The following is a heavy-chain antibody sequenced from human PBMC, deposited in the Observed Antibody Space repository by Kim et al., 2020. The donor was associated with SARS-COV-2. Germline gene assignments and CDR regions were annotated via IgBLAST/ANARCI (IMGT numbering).Heavy chain of an antibody. D-gene: IGHD3-10*01. J-gene: IGHJ4*02. V-gene: IGHV7-4-1*02. CDR1: GYTFTSYA. CDR3: ARGPYYYGSGSYYRLDY. Sequence: ASVKVSCKASGYTFTSYAMNWVRQAPGQGLEWMGWINTNTGNPTYAQGFTGRFVFSLDTSVSTAYLQISSLKAEDTAVYYCARGPYYYGSGSYYRLDYWGQGTLVTVSS. CDR2: INTNTGNP.